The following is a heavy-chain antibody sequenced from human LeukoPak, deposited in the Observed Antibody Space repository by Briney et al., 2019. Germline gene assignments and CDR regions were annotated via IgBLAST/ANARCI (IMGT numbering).Heavy chain of an antibody. Sequence: PGGSLRLSCAASGFTFSSYEMNWVRQAPGKGLEWLSYISSSGSTIYYADSVKGRFTISRDNAKNSLYLQMNSLRAEDTAVYYCARGMYYYDSSGYAFDIWGQGTMVTVSS. D-gene: IGHD3-22*01. CDR3: ARGMYYYDSSGYAFDI. J-gene: IGHJ3*02. CDR2: ISSSGSTI. CDR1: GFTFSSYE. V-gene: IGHV3-48*03.